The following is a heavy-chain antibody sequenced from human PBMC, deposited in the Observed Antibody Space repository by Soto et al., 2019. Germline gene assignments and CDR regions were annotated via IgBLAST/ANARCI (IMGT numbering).Heavy chain of an antibody. CDR2: ITGSAGST. CDR1: GFTFDRFA. Sequence: GGSLRLSCAASGFTFDRFAMSWVRQAPGKGLECVSTITGSAGSTYYADSLKDRITISRDNSKDTLYLQMNSLTAEDTALYYCATGGQLLPCEFDSWGQGTLVTVSS. V-gene: IGHV3-23*01. CDR3: ATGGQLLPCEFDS. J-gene: IGHJ4*02. D-gene: IGHD1-26*01.